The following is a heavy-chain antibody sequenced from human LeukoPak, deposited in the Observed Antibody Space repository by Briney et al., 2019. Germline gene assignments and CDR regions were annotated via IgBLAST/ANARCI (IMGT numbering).Heavy chain of an antibody. V-gene: IGHV1-69*13. CDR1: GGTFSSYA. CDR2: IIPMFGTA. CDR3: AITTASASIVVVTATLDY. J-gene: IGHJ4*02. D-gene: IGHD2-21*02. Sequence: GASVKVSCKASGGTFSSYAISWVRQAPGQGLEWMGGIIPMFGTANYAQKFQGRVTITADESTSTAYMELSSLRSEDTAVYYCAITTASASIVVVTATLDYWGQGTRVTVSS.